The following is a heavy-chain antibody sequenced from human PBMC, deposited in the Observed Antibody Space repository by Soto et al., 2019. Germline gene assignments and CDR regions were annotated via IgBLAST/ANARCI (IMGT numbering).Heavy chain of an antibody. J-gene: IGHJ4*02. CDR1: GFTVSSNY. Sequence: EVQLVESGGGLVQPGGSLRLSCAASGFTVSSNYMSWVRQAPGRGLEWISVIYAGGSTYYADSVKDRFTISRDNSKDTLYLQMNSLRAEDTAVYYCASSPLGYGDYHYWGQGTLVTVSS. CDR3: ASSPLGYGDYHY. V-gene: IGHV3-66*01. D-gene: IGHD4-17*01. CDR2: IYAGGST.